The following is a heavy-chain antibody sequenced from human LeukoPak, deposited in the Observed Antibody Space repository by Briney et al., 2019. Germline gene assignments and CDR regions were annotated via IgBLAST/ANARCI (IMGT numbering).Heavy chain of an antibody. J-gene: IGHJ6*02. CDR1: GGSISSYY. CDR3: VSQSIAARPGYYGMDV. CDR2: IYYSGST. Sequence: SETLSLTCTVSGGSISSYYWSWIRQPPGKGLEWIGYIYYSGSTNYNPSLKSRVTISVDTSKNQFSLKLSSVTAADTAVYYCVSQSIAARPGYYGMDVWGQGTTVTVSS. V-gene: IGHV4-59*08. D-gene: IGHD6-6*01.